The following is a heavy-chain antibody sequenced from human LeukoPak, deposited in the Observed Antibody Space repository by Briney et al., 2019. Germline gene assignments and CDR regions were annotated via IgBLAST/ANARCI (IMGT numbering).Heavy chain of an antibody. D-gene: IGHD2-21*02. Sequence: GGSLRLSCAASGFTFSNAWMSWVRQAPGKGLEWVGRIKSKTDGGTTDYAAPVKGRFTISRDDSKNTLYLQMNGLKTEDTAVYYCTTPSCSGGDCYSYDAFDIWGQGTMVTVSS. J-gene: IGHJ3*02. CDR2: IKSKTDGGTT. CDR3: TTPSCSGGDCYSYDAFDI. V-gene: IGHV3-15*01. CDR1: GFTFSNAW.